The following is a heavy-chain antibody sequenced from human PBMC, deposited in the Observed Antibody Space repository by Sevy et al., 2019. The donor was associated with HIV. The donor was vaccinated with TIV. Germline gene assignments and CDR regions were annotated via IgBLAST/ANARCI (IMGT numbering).Heavy chain of an antibody. D-gene: IGHD2-21*02. CDR1: GFTFSNYD. V-gene: IGHV3-30*03. CDR3: ARLVSCGGDCYYLDS. Sequence: GGSLRLSCAASGFTFSNYDLHWVRQAPGKGLDWVAVISHDGRYKNYAHSVKVRFTISRDNLRNTLFLQMDSLRPDDTAVYFCARLVSCGGDCYYLDSWGQGALVTVSS. CDR2: ISHDGRYK. J-gene: IGHJ4*02.